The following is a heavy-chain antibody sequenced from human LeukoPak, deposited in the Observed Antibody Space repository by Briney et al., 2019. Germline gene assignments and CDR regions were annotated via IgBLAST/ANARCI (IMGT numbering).Heavy chain of an antibody. J-gene: IGHJ5*01. CDR3: ATAVSAAGDS. CDR1: GFTFRTNW. D-gene: IGHD6-25*01. Sequence: PGGSLRVSCAASGFTFRTNWMSWFRQAPGKGLEWVAHISPDGSETYYVDSVKGRFTISRDDAKTSLYLQMNSLRAEDTAVYYCATAVSAAGDSWGQGTLVTVSS. CDR2: ISPDGSET. V-gene: IGHV3-7*01.